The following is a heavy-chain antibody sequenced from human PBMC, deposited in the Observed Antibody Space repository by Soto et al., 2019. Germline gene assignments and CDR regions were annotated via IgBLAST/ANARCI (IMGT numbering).Heavy chain of an antibody. D-gene: IGHD3-10*01. CDR1: GFTFSSYG. J-gene: IGHJ3*02. CDR3: ARSVRGDDAFDI. V-gene: IGHV3-33*01. Sequence: QVQLVESGGGVVQPGRSLGLSCAASGFTFSSYGMHWVRQAPGKGLEWVAVIWYDGSNKYYADSVKGRFTISRDNSKNTLYLQMNSLRAEDTAVYYCARSVRGDDAFDIWGQGTMVTVSS. CDR2: IWYDGSNK.